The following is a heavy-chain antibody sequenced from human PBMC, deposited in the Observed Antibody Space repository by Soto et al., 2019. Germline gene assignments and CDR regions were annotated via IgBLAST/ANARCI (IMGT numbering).Heavy chain of an antibody. Sequence: PSVKVSCKASGYTFSDYYIHWVRQAPGQGLEWMGWINPNSGDTNYAQKFQGRVTLTRDTSLSTAYMQLSSLGSDDTAVYYCATMVYYYYALDVWGQGTTVTVSS. CDR3: ATMVYYYYALDV. J-gene: IGHJ6*02. CDR2: INPNSGDT. CDR1: GYTFSDYY. V-gene: IGHV1-2*02. D-gene: IGHD3-10*01.